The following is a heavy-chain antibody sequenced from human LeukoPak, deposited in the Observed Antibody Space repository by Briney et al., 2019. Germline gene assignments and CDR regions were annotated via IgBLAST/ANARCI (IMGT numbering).Heavy chain of an antibody. D-gene: IGHD3-22*01. J-gene: IGHJ5*02. V-gene: IGHV4-39*01. CDR1: GGSISSSSYY. CDR3: ARAFNPNYYDSSGSFNWFDP. Sequence: PSETLSLTCTVSGGSISSSSYYWGWIRQPPGKGLEWIGSIYYSGSTYYNPSLKSRVTISVDTSKNQFSLKLSSVTAADTAVHYCARAFNPNYYDSSGSFNWFDPWGQGTLVTVSS. CDR2: IYYSGST.